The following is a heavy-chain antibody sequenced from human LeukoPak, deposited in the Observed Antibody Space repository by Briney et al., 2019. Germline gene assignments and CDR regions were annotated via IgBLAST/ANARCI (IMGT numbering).Heavy chain of an antibody. D-gene: IGHD3-16*01. V-gene: IGHV3-74*01. CDR1: GFTFSSDW. CDR2: ISSDGRST. J-gene: IGHJ4*02. Sequence: GGSLRLSCAASGFTFSSDWMYWVRQAPGKGLVCVSRISSDGRSTDYADCVKGRFTVSRDNAKNTMSLQMNSLSADDSSVYYCVRGRGGDGSTYWGQGTLVTVSS. CDR3: VRGRGGDGSTY.